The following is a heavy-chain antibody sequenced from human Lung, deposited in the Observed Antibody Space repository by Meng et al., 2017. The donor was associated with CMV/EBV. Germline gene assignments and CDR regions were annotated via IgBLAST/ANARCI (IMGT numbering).Heavy chain of an antibody. CDR3: AGGLYDFWSGYYYYGMDV. D-gene: IGHD3-3*01. V-gene: IGHV1-2*02. CDR1: GYTFTGYY. J-gene: IGHJ6*02. CDR2: INPNSGGT. Sequence: ASVKVSCKASGYTFTGYYMHWVRQAPGQGLEGMGWINPNSGGTNYAKKFQGRVTMTRDTSISTAYMELSRLRSDDTAVYYCAGGLYDFWSGYYYYGMDVWGQGTTVXVSS.